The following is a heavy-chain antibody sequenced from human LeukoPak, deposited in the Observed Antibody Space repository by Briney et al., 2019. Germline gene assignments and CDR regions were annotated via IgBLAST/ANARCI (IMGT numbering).Heavy chain of an antibody. D-gene: IGHD5-12*01. CDR3: ARRSPGGYETFDY. J-gene: IGHJ4*02. Sequence: SETLSLTCTVSGGSISSSSYYWGWIRQPPGKGLEWIGSMYYSGSTYYNPSLKSRVTISVDTSKNQFSLKLSSVTAADTAVYYCARRSPGGYETFDYWGQGTLVTVSP. CDR2: MYYSGST. V-gene: IGHV4-39*01. CDR1: GGSISSSSYY.